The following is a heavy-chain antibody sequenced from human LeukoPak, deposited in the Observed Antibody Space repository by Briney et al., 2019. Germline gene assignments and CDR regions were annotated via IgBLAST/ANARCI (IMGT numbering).Heavy chain of an antibody. D-gene: IGHD2-21*02. CDR1: GYRFTSYW. CDR3: ARDYCGGDCYPPYFDY. CDR2: IYPGDSDT. J-gene: IGHJ4*02. Sequence: GASLKISFKGSGYRFTSYWIGWVRQMPGKGLEWMGIIYPGDSDTRYSPSFQGQVTISADKSISTAYLQWSSLKASDTAMYYCARDYCGGDCYPPYFDYWGQGTLVTVSS. V-gene: IGHV5-51*01.